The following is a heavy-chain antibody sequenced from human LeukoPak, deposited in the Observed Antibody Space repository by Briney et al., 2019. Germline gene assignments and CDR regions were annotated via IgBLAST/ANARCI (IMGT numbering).Heavy chain of an antibody. CDR1: GYSIRSGDY. Sequence: PSETLSLTCAVSGYSIRSGDYWGWIRQSPGKGLEWIGSIYHSGSTHYNPSLKSRVTISVDTSKNQFSLMLSSVTAADTAVYYCARNRSLSTTPGFDHWGQGTLVTVSS. D-gene: IGHD2-2*01. CDR3: ARNRSLSTTPGFDH. CDR2: IYHSGST. V-gene: IGHV4-38-2*01. J-gene: IGHJ4*02.